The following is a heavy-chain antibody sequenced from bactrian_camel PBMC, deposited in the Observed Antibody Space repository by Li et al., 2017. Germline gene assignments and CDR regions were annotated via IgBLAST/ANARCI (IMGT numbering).Heavy chain of an antibody. V-gene: IGHV3S6*01. CDR3: AYDPRCISPTGGAWYYDT. D-gene: IGHD1*01. J-gene: IGHJ4*01. Sequence: HVQLVESGGGSVQAGGSLRLSCAASGCTNRDYCMAWFRQAPGKEREGVAAMYSNGGNTQYYANSVRGRFTISEDNAKNTLYLQMNSLKPEDTAMYSCAYDPRCISPTGGAWYYDTWGQGTQVTVS. CDR1: GCTNRDYC. CDR2: MYSNGGNTQ.